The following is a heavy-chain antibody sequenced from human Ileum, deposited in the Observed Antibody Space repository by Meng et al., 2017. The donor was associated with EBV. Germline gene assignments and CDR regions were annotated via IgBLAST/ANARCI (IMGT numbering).Heavy chain of an antibody. Sequence: DVQLVESGGGLVQPGGSLRPSCAASGFTFSDHYMDWVRQAPGKGLEWVGRIRNKANSYSTEYAASVKGRFTTSRDESKNSLYLQMNSLNTEDTAVYYCVRADSSGYFNYWGQGTLVTVSS. CDR3: VRADSSGYFNY. CDR1: GFTFSDHY. D-gene: IGHD6-19*01. CDR2: IRNKANSYST. V-gene: IGHV3-72*01. J-gene: IGHJ4*02.